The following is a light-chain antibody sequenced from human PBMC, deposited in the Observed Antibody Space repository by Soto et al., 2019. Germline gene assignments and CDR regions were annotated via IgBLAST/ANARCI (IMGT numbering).Light chain of an antibody. Sequence: EIVMTQSPATLSVSPGERATLSCRARQSTNNYLAWYQQKPGQAPRLLIDGASTRATGIPARFSGSGSGTEFTLTISSLQSEDFAVYYCQQYNNWPLTFGGGTKVDIK. V-gene: IGKV3-15*01. CDR1: QSTNNY. J-gene: IGKJ4*01. CDR2: GAS. CDR3: QQYNNWPLT.